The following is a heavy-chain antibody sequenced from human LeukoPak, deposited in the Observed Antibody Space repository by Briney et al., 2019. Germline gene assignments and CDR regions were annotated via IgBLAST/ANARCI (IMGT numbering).Heavy chain of an antibody. V-gene: IGHV3-23*01. D-gene: IGHD3-22*01. CDR3: AKGDYYDSSVYYQSAAFDI. CDR2: ISGSGYNT. J-gene: IGHJ3*02. Sequence: GGSLRLSCAASGFTVSSNYMSWVRQAPGKGLERVSTISGSGYNTYYADFVKGRFTISRDNSKNTLYLQMNSLRAEDTAVYYCAKGDYYDSSVYYQSAAFDIWGQGTMVTVSS. CDR1: GFTVSSNY.